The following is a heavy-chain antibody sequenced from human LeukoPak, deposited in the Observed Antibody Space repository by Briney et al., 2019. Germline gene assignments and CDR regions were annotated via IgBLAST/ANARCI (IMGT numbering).Heavy chain of an antibody. CDR1: GYTLTDYY. J-gene: IGHJ4*02. D-gene: IGHD1/OR15-1a*01. Sequence: ASVKVSRQASGYTLTDYYIHWVREAPGQGLEWMGWINPNSGDTTYAQKFQGRVTMTRDTSISSAYMDLSRLNSDDTAVYFCAREEQYNNFFDYWGPGTLVTVSS. CDR3: AREEQYNNFFDY. V-gene: IGHV1-2*02. CDR2: INPNSGDT.